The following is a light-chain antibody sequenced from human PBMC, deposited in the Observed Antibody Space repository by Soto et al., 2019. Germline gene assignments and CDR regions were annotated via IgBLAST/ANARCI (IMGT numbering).Light chain of an antibody. CDR1: QSLLHSDGKTY. J-gene: IGKJ1*01. Sequence: EIVMTQTPLSLSVTPGQPASISCKSSQSLLHSDGKTYFYWYLQKPGQPPQLLIYEVSTRLRGMPARFSGSGSGTNFTLTISRVQPDDVATYYCKQYVTLPWTFGQGTKVDIK. V-gene: IGKV2D-29*01. CDR2: EVS. CDR3: KQYVTLPWT.